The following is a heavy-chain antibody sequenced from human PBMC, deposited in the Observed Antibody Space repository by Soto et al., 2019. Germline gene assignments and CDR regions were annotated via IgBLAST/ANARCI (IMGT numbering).Heavy chain of an antibody. Sequence: PSETLSLPCTTSGDSISTNYWSWIRQPPGKGLGWIGNLYYSGYPNYKPTLKSRLTISFDTSKNRLSLNLGSVTPADTAVYYCARGLTAFEPWGQGTQVTVSA. J-gene: IGHJ5*02. CDR1: GDSISTNY. V-gene: IGHV4-59*01. D-gene: IGHD1-20*01. CDR3: ARGLTAFEP. CDR2: LYYSGYP.